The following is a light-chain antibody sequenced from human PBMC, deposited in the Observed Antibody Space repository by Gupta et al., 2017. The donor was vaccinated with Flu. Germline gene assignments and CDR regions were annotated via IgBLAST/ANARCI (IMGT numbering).Light chain of an antibody. CDR2: GAS. V-gene: IGKV3-20*01. Sequence: EIVLTQTQGTLALYPGERATLSCRSSQSISSNYLAWYQQKPGQAPRLLVYGASSRATDIPDVFSGSGSATDFSLTISRLEPEDFAVYYCHQYGSPNPYTFGQGSKLEMK. J-gene: IGKJ2*01. CDR3: HQYGSPNPYT. CDR1: QSISSNY.